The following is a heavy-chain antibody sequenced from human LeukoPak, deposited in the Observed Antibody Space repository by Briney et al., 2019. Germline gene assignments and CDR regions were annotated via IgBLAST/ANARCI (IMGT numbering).Heavy chain of an antibody. J-gene: IGHJ4*02. D-gene: IGHD3-22*01. CDR1: GFTFSSYG. Sequence: GRSLRLSCAASGFTFSSYGMHWVRQAPGKGLEWVAVISYDGSNKYYADSVKGRFTISRDNSKNTLYLQMNSLRAEDTAVYYCAKGHGDYYYDISYYFDYWGQGTLVTVSS. V-gene: IGHV3-30*18. CDR3: AKGHGDYYYDISYYFDY. CDR2: ISYDGSNK.